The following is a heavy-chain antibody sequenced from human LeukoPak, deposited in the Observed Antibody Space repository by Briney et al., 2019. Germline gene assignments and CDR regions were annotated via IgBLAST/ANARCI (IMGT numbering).Heavy chain of an antibody. J-gene: IGHJ3*02. CDR3: ARAGWFGEAFDI. CDR2: IYTSGST. V-gene: IGHV4-61*02. D-gene: IGHD3-10*01. CDR1: GGSISSGSYY. Sequence: SETLSLTCTVSGGSISSGSYYWSWIRQPAGKGLEWIGRIYTSGSTNYNPSLKSRVTISVDTSKNQFSLKPSSVTAADTAVYYCARAGWFGEAFDIWGQGTMVTVSS.